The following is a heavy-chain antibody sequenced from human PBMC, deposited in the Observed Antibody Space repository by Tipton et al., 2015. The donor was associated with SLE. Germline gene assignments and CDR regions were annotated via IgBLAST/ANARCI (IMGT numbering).Heavy chain of an antibody. J-gene: IGHJ5*02. CDR3: ARAGYDFWSGYYDL. CDR1: GGSFSGYY. D-gene: IGHD3-3*01. V-gene: IGHV4-34*01. CDR2: INHSGST. Sequence: TLSLTCAVYGGSFSGYYWSWIRQPPGKGLEWIGEINHSGSTNYNPSLKSRVTISVDTSKNQFSLKLSSVTAADTAVYYCARAGYDFWSGYYDLWGQGTLVTVSS.